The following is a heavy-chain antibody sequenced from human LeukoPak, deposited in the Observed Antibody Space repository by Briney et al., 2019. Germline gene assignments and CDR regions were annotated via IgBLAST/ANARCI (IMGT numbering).Heavy chain of an antibody. CDR1: GGSISSYY. CDR3: ATVAVIRGVTYFDY. Sequence: SETLSLTCTVSGGSISSYYWSWIRQPPGKGLEWVAYLFYSGSTDYNPSLESRVTISVDTSKNQFSLKLRSVTAADTAVYYCATVAVIRGVTYFDYWGQGTLVTVSS. D-gene: IGHD3-10*01. V-gene: IGHV4-59*01. CDR2: LFYSGST. J-gene: IGHJ4*02.